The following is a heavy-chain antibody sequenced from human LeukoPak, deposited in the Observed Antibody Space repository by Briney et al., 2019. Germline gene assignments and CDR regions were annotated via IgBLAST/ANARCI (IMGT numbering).Heavy chain of an antibody. D-gene: IGHD3-10*01. J-gene: IGHJ3*02. CDR3: ARENYGPPSDAFDI. CDR1: GGSISSGGYY. CDR2: IYYSGST. Sequence: PSETLSLTCTVSGGSISSGGYYWSWIRQHPGKGLEWIGYIYYSGSTYYNPSLKSRVTISVDTSKNRFSLKLSSVTAADTAVYYCARENYGPPSDAFDIWGQGTMVTVSS. V-gene: IGHV4-31*03.